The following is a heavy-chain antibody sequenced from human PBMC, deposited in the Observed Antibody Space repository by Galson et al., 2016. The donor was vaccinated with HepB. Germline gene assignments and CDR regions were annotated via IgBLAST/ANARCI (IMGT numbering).Heavy chain of an antibody. D-gene: IGHD1-7*01. J-gene: IGHJ6*02. Sequence: SQRLSCAASGFTFSSYGMHWVRQAPGRGLEWVAVIWYDGSKKYYGDSVKGRFSISRDNSKNILYLQMNSLRAEDSAVYYCARIKGTRLSYGMDVWGQGTTVTVSS. CDR3: ARIKGTRLSYGMDV. CDR1: GFTFSSYG. CDR2: IWYDGSKK. V-gene: IGHV3-33*01.